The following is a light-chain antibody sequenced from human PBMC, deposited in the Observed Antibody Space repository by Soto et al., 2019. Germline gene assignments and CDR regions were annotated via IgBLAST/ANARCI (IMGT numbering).Light chain of an antibody. CDR3: CSYAGSYTLYV. CDR1: SSDVGGFNY. CDR2: DVT. V-gene: IGLV2-11*01. Sequence: QSALTQPRSVSGSPGQSVTISCTETSSDVGGFNYVSWYKQHPGKAPKLLIYDVTQRPPGVPDRFSGSKSGNTASLTISGLQAADEADYYCCSYAGSYTLYVFGTGTKLTVL. J-gene: IGLJ1*01.